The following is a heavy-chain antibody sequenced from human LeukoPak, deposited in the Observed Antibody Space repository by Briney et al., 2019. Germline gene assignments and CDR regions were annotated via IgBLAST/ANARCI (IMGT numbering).Heavy chain of an antibody. V-gene: IGHV4-39*01. D-gene: IGHD6-13*01. CDR2: IYYSGNT. CDR3: ARRYRSSWGFYYFDY. J-gene: IGHJ4*02. CDR1: GGSISSSSYY. Sequence: SETLSLTCTVSGGSISSSSYYWGWIRQPPGKGLEWIGGIYYSGNTYYNPSLKSRVTISVDTSKNQFSLKLSSVTAADTAVYYCARRYRSSWGFYYFDYWGQGTLVTVSS.